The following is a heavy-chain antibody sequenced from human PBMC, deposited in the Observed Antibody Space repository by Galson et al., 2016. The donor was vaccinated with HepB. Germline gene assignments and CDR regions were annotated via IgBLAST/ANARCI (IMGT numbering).Heavy chain of an antibody. CDR1: GFTFGSYS. V-gene: IGHV3-21*01. CDR3: ARDFRGSKIRARDSDF. D-gene: IGHD3-10*01. CDR2: ISSNRVYI. Sequence: SLRLSCATSGFTFGSYSMNWVRQAPGKGLEWVASISSNRVYINYGDSVKGRFTISRDNAKNSLYLQMNSLRAEDTAVYYCARDFRGSKIRARDSDFWGQGTLVTVSS. J-gene: IGHJ4*02.